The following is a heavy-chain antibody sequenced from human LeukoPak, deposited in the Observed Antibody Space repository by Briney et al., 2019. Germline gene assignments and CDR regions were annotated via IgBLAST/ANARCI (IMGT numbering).Heavy chain of an antibody. V-gene: IGHV3-23*01. D-gene: IGHD6-6*01. CDR1: GFTFSSYA. Sequence: GGSLRLSCAASGFTFSSYAMSWVRQTPGKGLEWVSAISGSGGSTYYADSVKGRFTISRDNSKNTLYLQMNSLRAEDTAVYYCASPRGSSSSWFDYWGQGTLVSVSS. J-gene: IGHJ4*02. CDR3: ASPRGSSSSWFDY. CDR2: ISGSGGST.